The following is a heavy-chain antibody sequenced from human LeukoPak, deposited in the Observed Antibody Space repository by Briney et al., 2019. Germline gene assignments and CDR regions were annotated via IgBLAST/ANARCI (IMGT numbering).Heavy chain of an antibody. CDR1: SYSFSIYG. V-gene: IGHV1-18*01. J-gene: IGHJ4*02. Sequence: GASVKVSSTASSYSFSIYGINWVRQAPGQGLEWMGWIGANNGNTNYAQKFQGRVTMTTDTATNTAYMELRSLRSDDTAIYYCARVKSGYWGQGTLVSVSS. CDR3: ARVKSGY. D-gene: IGHD1-26*01. CDR2: IGANNGNT.